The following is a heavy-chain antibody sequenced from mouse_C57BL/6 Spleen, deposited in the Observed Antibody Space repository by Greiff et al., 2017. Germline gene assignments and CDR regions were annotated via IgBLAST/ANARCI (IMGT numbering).Heavy chain of an antibody. D-gene: IGHD4-1*01. CDR3: ARSPITGYYLDY. Sequence: VQLQQPGAELVMPGASVKLSCKASGYTFTSYWMHWVKQRPGQGLAWIGEIDPSDSYTNYNQKFKGKSTLTVDKSSSTAYMQLSSLTSEDSAVYYCARSPITGYYLDYWGQGTTLTVSS. J-gene: IGHJ2*01. CDR1: GYTFTSYW. V-gene: IGHV1-69*01. CDR2: IDPSDSYT.